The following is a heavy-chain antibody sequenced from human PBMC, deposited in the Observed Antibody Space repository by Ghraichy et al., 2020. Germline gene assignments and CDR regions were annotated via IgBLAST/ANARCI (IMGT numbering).Heavy chain of an antibody. CDR3: ARAREMATILVLGILDY. D-gene: IGHD5-24*01. J-gene: IGHJ4*02. V-gene: IGHV4-31*03. CDR2: IYYSGST. Sequence: SETLSLTCTVSGGSISSGGYYWSWIRQHPGKGLEWIGYIYYSGSTYYNPSLKSRVTISVDTSKNQFSLKLSSVTAADTAVYYCARAREMATILVLGILDYWGQGTLVTVSS. CDR1: GGSISSGGYY.